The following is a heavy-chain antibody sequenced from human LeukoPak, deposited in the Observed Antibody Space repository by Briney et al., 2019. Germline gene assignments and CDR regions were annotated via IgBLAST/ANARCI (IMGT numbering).Heavy chain of an antibody. CDR3: AKDPITYCGGDCYSWPPGIDY. CDR2: ISYDGSKK. J-gene: IGHJ4*02. CDR1: GFIFSSYG. Sequence: PGGSLRLSCAASGFIFSSYGMHWVRQAPGKGPEWVAVISYDGSKKYYADSVKGRFTISRDNSKNTLYLQMNSLRAEDTAVYYCAKDPITYCGGDCYSWPPGIDYWGQGTLVTVSS. D-gene: IGHD2-21*02. V-gene: IGHV3-30*18.